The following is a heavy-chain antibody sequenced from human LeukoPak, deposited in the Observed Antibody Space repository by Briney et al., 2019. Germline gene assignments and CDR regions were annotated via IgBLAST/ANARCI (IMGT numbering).Heavy chain of an antibody. Sequence: GGSLRLSCAASGFTFSSYWMSWVRQAPGQGLEWVANIKQDGSEKYYVDSVKGRFTISRDNAKNSPYPQMNSLRAEDTAVYYCARSSAVILTGYYTCWGQGTLVTVSS. CDR1: GFTFSSYW. J-gene: IGHJ4*02. V-gene: IGHV3-7*03. CDR3: ARSSAVILTGYYTC. D-gene: IGHD3-9*01. CDR2: IKQDGSEK.